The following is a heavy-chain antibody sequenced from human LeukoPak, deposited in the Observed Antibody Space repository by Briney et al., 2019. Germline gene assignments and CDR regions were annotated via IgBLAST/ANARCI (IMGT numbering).Heavy chain of an antibody. CDR2: IWYDGSNK. J-gene: IGHJ4*02. CDR1: GFTFSSYG. Sequence: PGGSLRLSCAASGFTFSSYGMHWVRQAPGKGLEWVAVIWYDGSNKYYADSVKGRFTISRDNSKNTLYLQMNSLRAEDTAVYYCASETMVRGVIRVWGQGTLVTVSS. V-gene: IGHV3-33*01. CDR3: ASETMVRGVIRV. D-gene: IGHD3-10*01.